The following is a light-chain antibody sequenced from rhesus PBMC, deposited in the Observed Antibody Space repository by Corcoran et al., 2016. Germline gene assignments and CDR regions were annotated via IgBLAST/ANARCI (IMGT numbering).Light chain of an antibody. V-gene: IGKV1-18*01. CDR3: QQGYNTPWT. CDR2: ADS. Sequence: DIQMTQSPSSLSASVGDKVTITCRASQGINSWLAWYQQKQGKAPKLLIYADSSLESGAPSSFSGSGARTDYTLTISSLQPEDFATYYCQQGYNTPWTFGQVTKVEIK. J-gene: IGKJ1*01. CDR1: QGINSW.